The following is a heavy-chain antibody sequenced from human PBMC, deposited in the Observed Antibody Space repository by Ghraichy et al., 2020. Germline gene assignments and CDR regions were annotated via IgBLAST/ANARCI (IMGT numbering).Heavy chain of an antibody. J-gene: IGHJ4*02. Sequence: GGSLRLSCAASGFTFSSYAMSWVRQAPGKGLEWVSAISGSGGSTYYADSVKGRFTISRDNSKNTLYLQMNSLRAEDTAVYYCAKDRDYDYVWGSYRQNYFDYWGQGTLFTVSS. CDR1: GFTFSSYA. CDR2: ISGSGGST. V-gene: IGHV3-23*01. D-gene: IGHD3-16*02. CDR3: AKDRDYDYVWGSYRQNYFDY.